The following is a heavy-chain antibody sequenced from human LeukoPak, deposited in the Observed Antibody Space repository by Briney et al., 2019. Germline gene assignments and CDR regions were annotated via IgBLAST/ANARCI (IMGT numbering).Heavy chain of an antibody. CDR2: ISAYNGNT. CDR1: GYIFTSYG. D-gene: IGHD6-13*01. J-gene: IGHJ5*02. Sequence: GASVKVSCKASGYIFTSYGISWVRQAPGQGLEWMGWISAYNGNTNYAQKLQGRVTMTTDTSTSTAYMELRSLRSDDTAVYYCARDRQYSSSWYWSEWFDPWGQGTLVTVSS. CDR3: ARDRQYSSSWYWSEWFDP. V-gene: IGHV1-18*04.